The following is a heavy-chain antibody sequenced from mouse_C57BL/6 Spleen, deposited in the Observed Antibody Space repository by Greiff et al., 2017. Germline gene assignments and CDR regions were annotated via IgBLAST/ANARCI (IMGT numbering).Heavy chain of an antibody. D-gene: IGHD1-1*01. J-gene: IGHJ4*01. Sequence: QVQLQQPGAELVKPGASVKMSCKASGYTFTSYWITWVKQRPGQGLEWIGDIYPGSGSTNYNEKFKSKATLTVDTSSSTAYMQLSSLTSEDSAVYYCARIPYGSSWGYYAMDYWGQGTSVTVSS. CDR2: IYPGSGST. CDR3: ARIPYGSSWGYYAMDY. V-gene: IGHV1-55*01. CDR1: GYTFTSYW.